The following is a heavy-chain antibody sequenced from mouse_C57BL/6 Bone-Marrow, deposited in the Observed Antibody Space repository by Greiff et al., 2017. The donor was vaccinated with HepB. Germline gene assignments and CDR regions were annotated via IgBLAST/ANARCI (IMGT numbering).Heavy chain of an antibody. CDR1: GYTFTDHT. CDR3: AIWGVTKRGFAY. Sequence: VKLVESDAELVKPGASVKISCKVSGYTFTDHTIHWMKQRPEQGLEWIGYIYPRDGSTKYNEKFKGKATLTADKSSSTAYMQLNSLTSEDSAVYYCAIWGVTKRGFAYWGQGTLVTVSA. CDR2: IYPRDGST. D-gene: IGHD2-2*01. V-gene: IGHV1-78*01. J-gene: IGHJ3*01.